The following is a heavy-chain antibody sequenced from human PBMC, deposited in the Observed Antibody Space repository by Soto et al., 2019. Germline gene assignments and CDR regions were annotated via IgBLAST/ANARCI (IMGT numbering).Heavy chain of an antibody. Sequence: QVQLVESGGGVVQPGRSLRLSCAASGFTFSSYGMHWVRQAPGKGLEWVAVISYDGSNKYYADSVKGRFTISRDNSKNTLYLQMNSVRAEDTAVYYCAKLTYYDFWSGLTGGAFDIWGQGTMVTVSS. V-gene: IGHV3-30*18. CDR1: GFTFSSYG. D-gene: IGHD3-3*01. J-gene: IGHJ3*02. CDR2: ISYDGSNK. CDR3: AKLTYYDFWSGLTGGAFDI.